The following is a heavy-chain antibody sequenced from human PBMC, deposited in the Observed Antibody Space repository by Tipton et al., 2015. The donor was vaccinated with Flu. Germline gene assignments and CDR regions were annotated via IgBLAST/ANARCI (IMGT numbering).Heavy chain of an antibody. V-gene: IGHV1-46*01. D-gene: IGHD2-2*01. CDR2: VNPSGGGT. CDR3: AKDTSTSGYYFGVDD. J-gene: IGHJ6*02. Sequence: QLVQSGAEVQRTGASVKISCKSSGYSFTNYFIHWVRRAPGQGLEWMGVVNPSGGGTTYAQRFQGRVTMTTDTSTSTAYMELRNVMSEDTAIYYCAKDTSTSGYYFGVDDWGQGTTVTVSS. CDR1: GYSFTNYF.